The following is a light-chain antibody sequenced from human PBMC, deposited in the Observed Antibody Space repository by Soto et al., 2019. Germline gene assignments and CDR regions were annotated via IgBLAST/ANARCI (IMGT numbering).Light chain of an antibody. CDR1: SSDVGAYDY. CDR3: SSFAGSNNFPYV. CDR2: EIN. Sequence: QSVLTQPPSASGSPGHSVTISCTGTSSDVGAYDYVSWYQQHPGKAPKLMIYEINKRPSGVPDRFSGSKSGNTASLTVPGLQAEDEADYYCSSFAGSNNFPYVFGTGTKVTVL. V-gene: IGLV2-8*01. J-gene: IGLJ1*01.